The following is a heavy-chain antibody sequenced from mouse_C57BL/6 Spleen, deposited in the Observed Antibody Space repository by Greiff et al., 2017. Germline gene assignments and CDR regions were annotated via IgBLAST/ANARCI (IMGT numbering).Heavy chain of an antibody. CDR2: IYPGDGDT. V-gene: IGHV1-80*01. Sequence: QVQLKQSGAELVKPGASVKISCKASGYAFSSYWINWVKQRPGKGLEWIGQIYPGDGDTNYNGKFKGKATLTADKSSSPAYMQLSSLTSEDSAVYFCARLPITTVVATRAMDYWGQGTSVTVSS. J-gene: IGHJ4*01. CDR1: GYAFSSYW. CDR3: ARLPITTVVATRAMDY. D-gene: IGHD1-1*01.